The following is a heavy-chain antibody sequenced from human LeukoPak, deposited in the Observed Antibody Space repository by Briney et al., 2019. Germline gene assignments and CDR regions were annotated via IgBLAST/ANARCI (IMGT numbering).Heavy chain of an antibody. J-gene: IGHJ3*01. V-gene: IGHV3-23*01. CDR1: GFTFNIYA. Sequence: GGSLRLSCAAPGFTFNIYAMNWVRQAPGKGLEWVSYIRGGGSNTRYSDSVKGRFIISRDNSKNILYLQMNSLRAEDTAIYYCAKCPASYSNDAFDVWGRGTMVTVSS. CDR2: IRGGGSNT. D-gene: IGHD3-10*01. CDR3: AKCPASYSNDAFDV.